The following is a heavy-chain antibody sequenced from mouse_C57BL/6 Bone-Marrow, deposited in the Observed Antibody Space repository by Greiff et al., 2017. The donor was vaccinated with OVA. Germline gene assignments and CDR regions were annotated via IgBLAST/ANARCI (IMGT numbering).Heavy chain of an antibody. CDR1: GYTFTSYG. D-gene: IGHD2-2*01. CDR3: ARDLMVTAFAY. V-gene: IGHV1-81*01. CDR2: IYPRSGNT. J-gene: IGHJ3*01. Sequence: QVQLQQSGAELARPGASVKLSCKASGYTFTSYGISWVKQRTGQGLEWIGEIYPRSGNTYYNEKFKGKATLTADKSSSTAYMELRSLTSEDSAVYFCARDLMVTAFAYWGQGTLVTVSA.